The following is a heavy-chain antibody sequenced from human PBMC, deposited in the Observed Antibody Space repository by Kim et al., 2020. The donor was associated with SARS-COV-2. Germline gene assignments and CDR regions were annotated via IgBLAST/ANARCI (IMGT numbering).Heavy chain of an antibody. V-gene: IGHV4-59*13. D-gene: IGHD5-12*01. Sequence: SETLSLTCTVSGGSISSYYWSWIRQPPGKGLEWIGYIYYSGSTNYNPSLKSRVTISVDTSKNQFSLKLSSVTAADTAVYYCARVKGDYFPRDAFDIWGQGTIVTVSS. CDR3: ARVKGDYFPRDAFDI. CDR1: GGSISSYY. J-gene: IGHJ3*02. CDR2: IYYSGST.